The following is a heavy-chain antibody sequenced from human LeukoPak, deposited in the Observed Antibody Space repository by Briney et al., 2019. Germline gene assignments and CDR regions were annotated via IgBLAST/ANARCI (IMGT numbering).Heavy chain of an antibody. Sequence: PGGSLRLSCAASGFTFSSYPMHWVRQAPGKGLEYVSAISSNGGSTYYANSVKGRFTISRDNSKNTLYLQMGSLRVEDMAVYYCARPYGSGSYYALSNWGLGTLVTVSS. CDR2: ISSNGGST. J-gene: IGHJ4*02. D-gene: IGHD3-10*01. CDR1: GFTFSSYP. V-gene: IGHV3-64*01. CDR3: ARPYGSGSYYALSN.